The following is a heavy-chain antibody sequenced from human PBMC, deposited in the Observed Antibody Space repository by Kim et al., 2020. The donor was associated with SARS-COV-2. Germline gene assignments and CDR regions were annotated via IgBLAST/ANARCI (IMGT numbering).Heavy chain of an antibody. CDR1: GYTLTELS. Sequence: ASVKVSCKVSGYTLTELSMHWVRQAPGKGLEWMGGFDPEDGETIYAQKFQGRVTMTEDTSTDTAYMELSSLRSEDTAVYYCATGNRVTTGTTKGFWFDPWGQGTLVTVSS. V-gene: IGHV1-24*01. CDR3: ATGNRVTTGTTKGFWFDP. CDR2: FDPEDGET. D-gene: IGHD1-1*01. J-gene: IGHJ5*02.